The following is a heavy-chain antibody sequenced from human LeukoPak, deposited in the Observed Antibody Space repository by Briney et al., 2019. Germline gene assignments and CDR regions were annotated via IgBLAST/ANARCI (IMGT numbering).Heavy chain of an antibody. J-gene: IGHJ6*02. CDR3: AKDPPPIIRYFDWLQSAYYYYGMDV. D-gene: IGHD3-9*01. Sequence: GGSLRLSCAASGFTFSSYGMHWVRQAPGKGLEWMAVISYDGSNKYYADSVKGRFTISRDNSKNTLYLQMNSLRAEDTAVYYCAKDPPPIIRYFDWLQSAYYYYGMDVWGQGTTVTVSS. V-gene: IGHV3-30*18. CDR2: ISYDGSNK. CDR1: GFTFSSYG.